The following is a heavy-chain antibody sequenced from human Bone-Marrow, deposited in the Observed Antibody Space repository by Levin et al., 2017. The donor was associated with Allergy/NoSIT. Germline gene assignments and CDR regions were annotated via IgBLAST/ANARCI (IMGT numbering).Heavy chain of an antibody. CDR3: ASSFGDVDYYGMDV. D-gene: IGHD3-10*01. J-gene: IGHJ6*02. Sequence: LTGGSLRLSCAASGFTFSHYGIHWVRQAPGKGLEWVALISYDGSKKNYGDSVKGRFTISRDNSKNTLYLQMNSLTVEDSAVYYCASSFGDVDYYGMDVWGQGTTVTVSS. CDR1: GFTFSHYG. CDR2: ISYDGSKK. V-gene: IGHV3-30*03.